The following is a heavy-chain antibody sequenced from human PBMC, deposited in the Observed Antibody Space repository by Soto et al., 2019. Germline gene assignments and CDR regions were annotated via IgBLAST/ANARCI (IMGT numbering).Heavy chain of an antibody. CDR2: MSYDGNNK. V-gene: IGHV3-30*18. J-gene: IGHJ4*02. Sequence: QVQLVESGGGVVQPGGSLTLSCAASGFTFSSYGMHWVRQSPGKGLEWVAVMSYDGNNKYYADSVKGRFTVSRDNSRNTQFLQMNSLRVEDTAVYYWAKGFISGGYCANGICYHFDYWGQGPPVTVSS. CDR3: AKGFISGGYCANGICYHFDY. D-gene: IGHD2-8*01. CDR1: GFTFSSYG.